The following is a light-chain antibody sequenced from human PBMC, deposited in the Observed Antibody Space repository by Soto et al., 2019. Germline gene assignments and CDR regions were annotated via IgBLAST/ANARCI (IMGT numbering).Light chain of an antibody. CDR3: QRSHEWPLT. V-gene: IGKV3-15*01. J-gene: IGKJ4*01. CDR2: AAS. Sequence: EIVMTQSPATLSVAPGEAATLSCRASQSVSSRLAWFQHKPGQAPRLLIYAASTRATGIPARFSGSGSVTDFTLTISSLQSEDFAVYYCQRSHEWPLTFGGGTKVEI. CDR1: QSVSSR.